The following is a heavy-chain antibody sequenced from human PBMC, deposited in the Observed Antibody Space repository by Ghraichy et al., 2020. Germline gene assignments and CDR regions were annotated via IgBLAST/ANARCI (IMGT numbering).Heavy chain of an antibody. CDR2: ISGRGGAT. J-gene: IGHJ6*02. D-gene: IGHD2-2*01. CDR3: AKGRGCSSTSCYFYYAIDV. Sequence: GGSLRLSCAASGFTFTSYAMSWVRLAPGKGLEWVSVISGRGGATYYADSVKGRFTISRDNSKNTRYLQMNSLRAEDTALYFCAKGRGCSSTSCYFYYAIDVWGQGTTITVSS. CDR1: GFTFTSYA. V-gene: IGHV3-23*01.